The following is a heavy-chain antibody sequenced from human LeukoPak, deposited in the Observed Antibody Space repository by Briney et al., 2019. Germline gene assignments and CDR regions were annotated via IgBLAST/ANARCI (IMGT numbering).Heavy chain of an antibody. D-gene: IGHD1-26*01. CDR1: GFTFRNYA. V-gene: IGHV3-30*18. CDR3: AKGPSGSLDY. J-gene: IGHJ4*02. Sequence: PGGSLRLSCAASGFTFRNYAMRRVRQAPGKGLEWVAVTSYDGSNKYYADSVKGRFTISRDDSKNTLYLQMNSLRPEDTAVYYCAKGPSGSLDYWGQGTRVTVSS. CDR2: TSYDGSNK.